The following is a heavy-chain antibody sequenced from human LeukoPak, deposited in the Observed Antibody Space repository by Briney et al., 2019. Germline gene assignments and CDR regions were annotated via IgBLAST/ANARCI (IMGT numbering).Heavy chain of an antibody. CDR2: INSDGSST. V-gene: IGHV3-74*01. CDR3: AREETFHYGSGSNFDY. J-gene: IGHJ4*02. D-gene: IGHD3-10*01. Sequence: GGSLRLSCAASGFTFDDYAMHWVRQAPGKGLEWVSRINSDGSSTRYADSVKGRFTISRDNAKNTLYLQMNSLRAEDTAVYYCAREETFHYGSGSNFDYWGQGSLVTVSS. CDR1: GFTFDDYA.